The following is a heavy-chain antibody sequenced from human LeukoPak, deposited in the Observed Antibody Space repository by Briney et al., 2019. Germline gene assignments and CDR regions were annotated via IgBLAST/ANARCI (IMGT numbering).Heavy chain of an antibody. CDR2: IIPIFGTA. J-gene: IGHJ4*02. CDR3: ARNNDYSNYFDY. CDR1: GGTFSSYA. V-gene: IGHV1-69*13. Sequence: SVKVSCKASGGTFSSYAISWVRQVPGQGLEWMGGIIPIFGTANYAQKFQGRVTITADESTSTAYMELSSLRSEDTAVYYCARNNDYSNYFDYWGQGTLVTVSS. D-gene: IGHD4-11*01.